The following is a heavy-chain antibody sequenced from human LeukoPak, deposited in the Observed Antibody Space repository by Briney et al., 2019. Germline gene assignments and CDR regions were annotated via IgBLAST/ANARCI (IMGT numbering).Heavy chain of an antibody. D-gene: IGHD6-19*01. CDR3: ALTSLPGGPYSSGWYRGDY. CDR1: GYTFTSYG. V-gene: IGHV1-18*01. CDR2: ISAYNGNT. J-gene: IGHJ4*02. Sequence: GASVKVSCKASGYTFTSYGISWVRPAPGQGLEWMGWISAYNGNTNYAQKLQGRVTMTTDTSTSTAYMELRSLRSDDTAVYYCALTSLPGGPYSSGWYRGDYWGQGTLVTVSS.